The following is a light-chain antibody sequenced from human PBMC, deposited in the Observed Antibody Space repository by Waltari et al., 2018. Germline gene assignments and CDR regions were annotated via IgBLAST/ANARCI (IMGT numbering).Light chain of an antibody. CDR3: QQLNSYPSIS. J-gene: IGKJ5*01. CDR1: QGVSGS. Sequence: DVHLSQSPSFLSASVGDTVTITCRASQGVSGSLAWYQQRPGSAPQLLIYAASLLQRGAPSRFSGGRSGADFTLTISSLQPADFATYYCQQLNSYPSISFGQGTRL. CDR2: AAS. V-gene: IGKV1-9*01.